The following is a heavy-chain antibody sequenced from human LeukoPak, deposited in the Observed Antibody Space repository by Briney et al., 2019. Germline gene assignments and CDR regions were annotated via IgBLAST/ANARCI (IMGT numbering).Heavy chain of an antibody. CDR2: ISYDGSNK. D-gene: IGHD6-6*01. V-gene: IGHV3-30-3*01. CDR1: GFTFSSYA. J-gene: IGHJ4*02. Sequence: PGGSLRLSCAASGFTFSSYAMHWVRQAPGKGLEWVAVISYDGSNKYYADSVKGRFTISRDNSKNTLYLQMNSLRAEDTAVYYCARDHLDPYSASYSSSSGAFDYWGQGTLVTVSS. CDR3: ARDHLDPYSASYSSSSGAFDY.